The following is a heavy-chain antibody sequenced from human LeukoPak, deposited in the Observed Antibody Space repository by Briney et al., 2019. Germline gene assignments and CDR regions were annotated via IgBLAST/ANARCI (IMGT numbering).Heavy chain of an antibody. D-gene: IGHD3-10*01. CDR2: IHYSGST. CDR3: TRHLEYYGSGSSEY. Sequence: SETLSLTCTVSGGSISGLHWSWIRQPPGKGLEWIGYIHYSGSTDYNPSLKSRVTISVDTSKNQFSLKLSSVTAADTAVYYCTRHLEYYGSGSSEYWGQGTLVTVSS. V-gene: IGHV4-59*08. CDR1: GGSISGLH. J-gene: IGHJ4*02.